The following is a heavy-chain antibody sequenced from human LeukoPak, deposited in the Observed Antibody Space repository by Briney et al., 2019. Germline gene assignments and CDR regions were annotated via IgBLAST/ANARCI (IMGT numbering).Heavy chain of an antibody. CDR3: ATTEQTYNWFDP. D-gene: IGHD1-26*01. J-gene: IGHJ5*02. V-gene: IGHV1-2*06. CDR2: INPNSGGT. CDR1: GYTFTGYY. Sequence: GASVKVSCKASGYTFTGYYMHWVRQAPGQGLEWMGRINPNSGGTNYAQKFQGRVTMTRDTSISTAYMELSRLRSDDTAVYYCATTEQTYNWFDPWGQGTLVTVSS.